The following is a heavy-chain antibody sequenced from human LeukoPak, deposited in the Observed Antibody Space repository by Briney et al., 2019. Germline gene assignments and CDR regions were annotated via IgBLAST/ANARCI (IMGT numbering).Heavy chain of an antibody. CDR3: SRFGDYAEY. Sequence: GGSLRLSCAASGFTFSAYGMSWVRQSPGQGLEWVSGISANGSITFYARSVRGRFTISRDNPQNSVYLQMNSLRAEDSALYYFSRFGDYAEYWGHGNLFTPSS. D-gene: IGHD3-10*01. CDR2: ISANGSIT. J-gene: IGHJ4*01. V-gene: IGHV3-23*01. CDR1: GFTFSAYG.